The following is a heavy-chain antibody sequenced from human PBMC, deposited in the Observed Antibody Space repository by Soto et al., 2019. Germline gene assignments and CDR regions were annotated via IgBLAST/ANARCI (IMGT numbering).Heavy chain of an antibody. CDR3: ARCYCSVGSCYACWHFDL. Sequence: QVQLVQSGAEVKKPRASVKVSFQASGYNFTNYAIRWVRQAPGQVLARMGWSSASTRNTDQAQNFQGRVTMTIDTSTNTANMEPRSLRSDDTAVYYCARCYCSVGSCYACWHFDLWGRGTLVTVAS. CDR1: GYNFTNYA. V-gene: IGHV1-18*01. CDR2: SSASTRNT. J-gene: IGHJ2*01. D-gene: IGHD2-15*01.